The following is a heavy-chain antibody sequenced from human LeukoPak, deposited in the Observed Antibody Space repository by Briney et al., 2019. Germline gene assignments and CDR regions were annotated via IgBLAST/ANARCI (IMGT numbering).Heavy chain of an antibody. CDR3: AKDVGSGHSYGYGDY. CDR1: GFTFDDYA. V-gene: IGHV3-9*01. Sequence: GGSLRLSCVVSGFTFDDYAMHWVRQGPGKGLEWVSGISWNSGSTGYADSVKGRFTTSRDNAKNSLYLQMNSLRAEDTALYYCAKDVGSGHSYGYGDYWGQGTLVTVSS. D-gene: IGHD5-18*01. J-gene: IGHJ4*02. CDR2: ISWNSGST.